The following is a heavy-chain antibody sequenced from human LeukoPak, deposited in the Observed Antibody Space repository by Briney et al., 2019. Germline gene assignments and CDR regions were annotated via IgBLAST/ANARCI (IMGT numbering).Heavy chain of an antibody. V-gene: IGHV5-51*01. CDR1: GYTFTTYC. CDR2: IWPGDSDT. Sequence: GESLKISYKGSGYTFTTYCIAWVRQVPGKGLEWMGIIWPGDSDTRYSPSFQGQVTISADKSISTAYLQWSSLKASDTAMYYCARGTYYHHSYNTNIPWGFDYWGQGTLVTVSS. D-gene: IGHD3-22*01. CDR3: ARGTYYHHSYNTNIPWGFDY. J-gene: IGHJ4*02.